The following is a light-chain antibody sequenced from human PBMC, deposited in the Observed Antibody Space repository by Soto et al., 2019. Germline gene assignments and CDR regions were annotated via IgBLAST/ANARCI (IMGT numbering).Light chain of an antibody. CDR1: QDISNF. CDR3: QQFNNLPLA. J-gene: IGKJ4*01. Sequence: DIQMTQSPSSLSASVGDRVTITCQASQDISNFLNWYQQKPGKAPKVLMSDASNLETGVPSRYTANGSGRHFSFTLSSLQPEHLATYYFQQFNNLPLAFGGATKLALK. V-gene: IGKV1-33*01. CDR2: DAS.